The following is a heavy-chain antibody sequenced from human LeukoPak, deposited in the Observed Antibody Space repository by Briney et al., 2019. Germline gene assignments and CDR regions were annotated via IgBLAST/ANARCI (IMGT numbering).Heavy chain of an antibody. D-gene: IGHD3-22*01. CDR2: INTNTGNP. V-gene: IGHV7-4-1*02. CDR3: ARVLTYYYDSSGYYCDY. CDR1: GYTFTSYA. Sequence: ASVKVSCKASGYTFTSYAMNWVRQAPGQGLEWMGWINTNTGNPTYAQGFTGRFVFSLDTSVSTAYLQISSLKAEDTAVYYCARVLTYYYDSSGYYCDYWGQGTLVTVSS. J-gene: IGHJ4*02.